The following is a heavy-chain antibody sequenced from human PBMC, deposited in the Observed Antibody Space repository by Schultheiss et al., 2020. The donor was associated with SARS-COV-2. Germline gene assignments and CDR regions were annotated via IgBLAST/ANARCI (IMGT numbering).Heavy chain of an antibody. V-gene: IGHV3-66*01. D-gene: IGHD3-9*01. Sequence: GGSLRLSCAASGFTVSSNYMSWVRQAPGKGLEWVSVIYSGGSTYYADSVKGRFTISRDNSKNTLYLQMNSLRAEDTAVYYCARGYYDILTGYSPYYFDYWGQGTLVTVSS. CDR1: GFTVSSNY. J-gene: IGHJ4*02. CDR3: ARGYYDILTGYSPYYFDY. CDR2: IYSGGST.